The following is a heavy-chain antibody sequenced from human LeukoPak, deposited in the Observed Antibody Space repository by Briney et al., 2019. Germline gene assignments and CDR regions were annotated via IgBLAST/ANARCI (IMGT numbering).Heavy chain of an antibody. CDR3: AREGECSGGSCQPGAFDI. D-gene: IGHD2-15*01. CDR1: GFTLSSYS. CDR2: ISSSSSYI. Sequence: PGGSLRLSCAASGFTLSSYSMNWVRQAPGKGLEWVSSISSSSSYIYYADSVKGRFTISRDNAKNSLYLQMNSLRAEDTAVYYCAREGECSGGSCQPGAFDIWGQGTMVTVSS. V-gene: IGHV3-21*01. J-gene: IGHJ3*02.